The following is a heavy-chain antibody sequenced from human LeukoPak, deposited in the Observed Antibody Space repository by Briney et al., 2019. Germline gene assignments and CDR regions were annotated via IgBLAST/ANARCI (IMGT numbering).Heavy chain of an antibody. CDR1: GFTFSSYW. V-gene: IGHV3-7*03. CDR2: IKQDGSEK. D-gene: IGHD2-15*01. CDR3: AKARGEQNGGSNY. J-gene: IGHJ4*02. Sequence: GGSLRLSCAASGFTFSSYWVSWVRQAPGKGLEWVANIKQDGSEKYYVDSVKGRFTISRDNAKNSLYLQMNSLRAEDTAVYSCAKARGEQNGGSNYWGQGTQVIVSS.